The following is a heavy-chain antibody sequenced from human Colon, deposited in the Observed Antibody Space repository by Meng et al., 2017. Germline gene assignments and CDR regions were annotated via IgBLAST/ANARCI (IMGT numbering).Heavy chain of an antibody. J-gene: IGHJ4*02. D-gene: IGHD3-22*01. V-gene: IGHV1-18*01. CDR1: GYRFTSYD. CDR3: ARNYYDSSGYYYGY. Sequence: QVQLVQSGAEGKKPGASVTLSCTTSGYRFTSYDITWVRQAPGQGLEWMGWISVYNGNTNYAQKFQGRVTMTTDTSTSTAYMELRSLRSDDTAVYYCARNYYDSSGYYYGYWGQGTLVTVSS. CDR2: ISVYNGNT.